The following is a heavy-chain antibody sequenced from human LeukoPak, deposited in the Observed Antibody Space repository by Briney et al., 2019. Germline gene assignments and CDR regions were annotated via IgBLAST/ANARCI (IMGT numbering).Heavy chain of an antibody. CDR1: ALTFSSYS. CDR2: ISSSSSYI. CDR3: ARDPLSEMVNDMDV. D-gene: IGHD2-8*01. V-gene: IGHV3-21*01. Sequence: GGSLRLSCAASALTFSSYSMNWVRQAPVKGLEWVSSISSSSSYIYYADSVKGRFTISRDDAKNSLYLQMNSLRAEDTAVYYCARDPLSEMVNDMDVWGKGTTVTVSS. J-gene: IGHJ6*03.